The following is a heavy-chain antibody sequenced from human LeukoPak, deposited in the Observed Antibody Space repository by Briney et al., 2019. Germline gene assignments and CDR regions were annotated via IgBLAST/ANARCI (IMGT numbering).Heavy chain of an antibody. CDR2: IKHDGSEK. D-gene: IGHD6-13*01. J-gene: IGHJ4*02. V-gene: IGHV3-7*01. Sequence: PGGSLRLSCAASGFTFSSYWMNWVRQAPGKGLEWVANIKHDGSEKYYVDSVKGRFTISRDNAKSSLYLQMNSLRAEDTAVYYCASDLSTWFDWGQGTQVTVAS. CDR3: ASDLSTWFD. CDR1: GFTFSSYW.